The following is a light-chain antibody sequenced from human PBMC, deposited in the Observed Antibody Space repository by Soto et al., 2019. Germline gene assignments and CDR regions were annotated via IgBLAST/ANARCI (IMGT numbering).Light chain of an antibody. V-gene: IGKV3-20*01. CDR3: QHYMRLPLT. Sequence: EIVLTQSPGTLSLSPGERATLSCRASQSVGGNLAWYQQKPGQAPRLLIYGASSRATGIPDRFSGSGSGTDFTVSISRLEPEDFAVYYCQHYMRLPLTFGRGTKVEIK. CDR1: QSVGGN. J-gene: IGKJ4*01. CDR2: GAS.